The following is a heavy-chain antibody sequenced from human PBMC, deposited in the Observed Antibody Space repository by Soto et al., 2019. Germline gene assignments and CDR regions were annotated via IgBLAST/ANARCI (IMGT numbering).Heavy chain of an antibody. V-gene: IGHV3-7*01. J-gene: IGHJ6*03. Sequence: EVHLVESGGGLVQPGGSLRLSCEASGFTFSTYWMSWVRQAPGKGLEWVATIQQDGSDKYYVDSVRCRCTISRDTAESSLYLHMSSLRAEYTAVYYCLRGCGRSSCPYYLDVWGKATTVIVSS. D-gene: IGHD2-2*01. CDR1: GFTFSTYW. CDR3: LRGCGRSSCPYYLDV. CDR2: IQQDGSDK.